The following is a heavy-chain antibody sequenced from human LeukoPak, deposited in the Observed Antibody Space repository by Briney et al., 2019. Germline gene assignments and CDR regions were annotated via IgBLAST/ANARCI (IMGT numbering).Heavy chain of an antibody. Sequence: GGSLRLSCAASGFIFSNYWMSWVRQAPGKGLEWVANIKPDGSDKYYVDSVKGRFTISRDNAKNSLYLQMNSLRVEDTAVYYCAGTPGIYQTFDYWGQGTLVTVSS. CDR2: IKPDGSDK. V-gene: IGHV3-7*01. J-gene: IGHJ4*02. D-gene: IGHD2-2*01. CDR3: AGTPGIYQTFDY. CDR1: GFIFSNYW.